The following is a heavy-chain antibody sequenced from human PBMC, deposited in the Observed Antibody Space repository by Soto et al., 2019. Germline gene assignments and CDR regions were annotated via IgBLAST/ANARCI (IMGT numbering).Heavy chain of an antibody. J-gene: IGHJ2*01. CDR1: GGSFSGYY. CDR2: INDRGSI. V-gene: IGHV4-34*01. D-gene: IGHD3-9*01. Sequence: QVQLQQWGAGPLRPLETLSLTCGVSGGSFSGYYWAWIRQSPGKGLEWIGEINDRGSITYNPSLTSRVSISVDTSKNHYSLTLRSVTAADTAVYYCVRESDDILAGPPWVWYFDLWGRGTLVTVSS. CDR3: VRESDDILAGPPWVWYFDL.